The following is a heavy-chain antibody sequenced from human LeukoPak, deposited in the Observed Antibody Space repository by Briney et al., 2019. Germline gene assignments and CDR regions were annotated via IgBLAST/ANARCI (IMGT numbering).Heavy chain of an antibody. CDR1: GFTFSSYS. CDR3: ARGYRSSSEG. Sequence: GGSLRLSCAASGFTFSSYSMNWVRQAPGKGLEWVSYISSSSSTIYYADSVKGRFSISRDNAKKSLYLQMNSLRVEDTAVYYCARGYRSSSEGWGQGTLVTVSS. J-gene: IGHJ4*02. V-gene: IGHV3-48*04. CDR2: ISSSSSTI. D-gene: IGHD6-6*01.